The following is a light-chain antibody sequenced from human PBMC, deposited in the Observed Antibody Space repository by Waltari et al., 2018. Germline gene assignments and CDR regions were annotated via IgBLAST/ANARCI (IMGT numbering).Light chain of an antibody. Sequence: DIVMTQSPATLSLSPGESATLSCRASQSVRSTFAWFQQKPGQPPRLLIYGTSTRATGSPARCSGSGSGTEFSLTISSLQPEDFATYYCQQYDHWPWTFGQGTRVEAK. CDR3: QQYDHWPWT. J-gene: IGKJ1*01. CDR1: QSVRST. CDR2: GTS. V-gene: IGKV3D-15*01.